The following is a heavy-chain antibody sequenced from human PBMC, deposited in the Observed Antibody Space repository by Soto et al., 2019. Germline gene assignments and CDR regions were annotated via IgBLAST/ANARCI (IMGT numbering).Heavy chain of an antibody. CDR2: INPSGGST. Sequence: ASVKVSCKASGYTFTSYYMHWVRQAPGQGLEWMGIINPSGGSTSYAQKFQGRVTMTRDTSTSTVYMELSSLRSEDTAVYYCARDQINTYYDFWSGYYKFDPWGQGTLVTVSS. V-gene: IGHV1-46*01. CDR1: GYTFTSYY. J-gene: IGHJ5*02. D-gene: IGHD3-3*01. CDR3: ARDQINTYYDFWSGYYKFDP.